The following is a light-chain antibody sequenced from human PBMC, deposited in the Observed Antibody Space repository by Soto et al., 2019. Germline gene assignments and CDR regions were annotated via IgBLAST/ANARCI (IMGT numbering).Light chain of an antibody. CDR1: QSVSSN. J-gene: IGKJ2*01. CDR2: GAS. CDR3: QQYNNWNT. V-gene: IGKV3-15*01. Sequence: EIVMTQSPANLSVSPGERATLSCRASQSVSSNLAWYQQKPGQAPRLLIYGASTRATGIPARFSGSGSGTEFTLTISSLQSEDFAVYYCQQYNNWNTFGQGTKLEIK.